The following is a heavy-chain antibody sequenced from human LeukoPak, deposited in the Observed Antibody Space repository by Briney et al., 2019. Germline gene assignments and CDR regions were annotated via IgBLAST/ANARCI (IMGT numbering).Heavy chain of an antibody. Sequence: SETLTLSCTVSGGTISSCSNYWGCIRQPPGKGLEWFGSIYYSGSTYYNPSLKRRVTISVDTSKNQFSLKLSSVTAADTAVYYCARMLKADCSGGSCYSGWFDPWGQGTLVTVSS. CDR3: ARMLKADCSGGSCYSGWFDP. D-gene: IGHD2-15*01. J-gene: IGHJ5*02. V-gene: IGHV4-39*01. CDR1: GGTISSCSNY. CDR2: IYYSGST.